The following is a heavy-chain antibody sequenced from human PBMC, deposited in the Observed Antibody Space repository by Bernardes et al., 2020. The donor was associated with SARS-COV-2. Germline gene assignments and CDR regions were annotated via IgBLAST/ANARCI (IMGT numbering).Heavy chain of an antibody. Sequence: GGSLRLSCAASGFTFTDYFMHWVRQAPGKGLEWVAVIWFDGNNKYYADSVKARFTISKDNSKNTVYLQMDSLRVEDTTLYYCAREHYDILTGYLYYFDYWGQGTLVTVSS. CDR1: GFTFTDYF. J-gene: IGHJ4*02. V-gene: IGHV3-33*01. CDR3: AREHYDILTGYLYYFDY. D-gene: IGHD3-9*01. CDR2: IWFDGNNK.